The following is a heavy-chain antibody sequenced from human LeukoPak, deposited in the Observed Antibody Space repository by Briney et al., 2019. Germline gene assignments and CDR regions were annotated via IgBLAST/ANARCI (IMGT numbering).Heavy chain of an antibody. CDR2: ISFDGSDA. J-gene: IGHJ5*02. CDR3: AVSNYMDP. CDR1: GFTFSGFW. Sequence: GGSLRLSCAASGFTFSGFWMHWVRQAPGKGLVWVSCISFDGSDATYADSVKGRFTISRDNAKNTLHLQMDSLTVEDTAVYDCAVSNYMDPWGQGTLVTVSS. D-gene: IGHD1-7*01. V-gene: IGHV3-74*01.